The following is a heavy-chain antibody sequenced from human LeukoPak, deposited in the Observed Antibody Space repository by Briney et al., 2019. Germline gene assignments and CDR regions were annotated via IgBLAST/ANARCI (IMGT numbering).Heavy chain of an antibody. J-gene: IGHJ4*02. D-gene: IGHD5-18*01. CDR1: GFTFSSYS. CDR2: ISSSSSYI. Sequence: GGSLRLSCAASGFTFSSYSVNWVRQAPGKGLEWVSSISSSSSYIYYADSVKGRFTISRDNAKNSLYLQMNSLRAEDTAVYYCAREGPENRRYSYDGDWGQGTLVTVSS. V-gene: IGHV3-21*01. CDR3: AREGPENRRYSYDGD.